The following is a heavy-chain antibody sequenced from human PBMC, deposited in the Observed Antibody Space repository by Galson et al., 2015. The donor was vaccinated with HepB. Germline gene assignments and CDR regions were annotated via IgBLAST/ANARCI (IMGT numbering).Heavy chain of an antibody. D-gene: IGHD5-24*01. CDR3: AKAWLQFSLPTMYFDY. CDR1: GFTFSSYG. Sequence: SLRLSCAASGFTFSSYGMHWVRQAPGKGLEWVAVISYDGSNKYYADSVKGRFTISRDNSKNTLSLQMNSLRAEDTAVYYCAKAWLQFSLPTMYFDYWAREPWSPSPQ. J-gene: IGHJ4*02. V-gene: IGHV3-30*18. CDR2: ISYDGSNK.